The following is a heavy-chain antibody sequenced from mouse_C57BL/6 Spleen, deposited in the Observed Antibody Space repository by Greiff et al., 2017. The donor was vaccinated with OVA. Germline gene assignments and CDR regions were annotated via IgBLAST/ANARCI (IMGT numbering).Heavy chain of an antibody. Sequence: VQLQQSGPELVKPGASVKISCKASGYTFTDYYMNWVKQSHGKSLEWIGDINPNNGGTSYNQKFKGKATLTVDKSSSTAYMELRSLTSEDSAVYYCAPSFAYWGQGTLVTVSA. CDR1: GYTFTDYY. D-gene: IGHD6-1*01. CDR3: APSFAY. CDR2: INPNNGGT. V-gene: IGHV1-26*01. J-gene: IGHJ3*01.